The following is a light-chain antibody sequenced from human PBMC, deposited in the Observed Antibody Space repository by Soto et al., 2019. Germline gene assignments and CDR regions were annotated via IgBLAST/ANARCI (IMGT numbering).Light chain of an antibody. Sequence: EIVLTQSPGTLSLSPGERATLSCRASQSINNRYLAWYQQKPGQAPRLLIYGASSRATGIPDRFIGSGSGPDCTLTISRVEPEDFAVYYCQQFGSSPGFTFGPGTKVDIK. CDR1: QSINNRY. CDR2: GAS. V-gene: IGKV3-20*01. J-gene: IGKJ3*01. CDR3: QQFGSSPGFT.